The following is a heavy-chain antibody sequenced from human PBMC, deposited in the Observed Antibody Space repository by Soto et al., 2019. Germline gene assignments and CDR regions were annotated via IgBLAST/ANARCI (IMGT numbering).Heavy chain of an antibody. CDR1: GGSISRYY. D-gene: IGHD1-1*01. V-gene: IGHV4-59*08. CDR2: IYYSGST. CDR3: ARRYGYCFDF. J-gene: IGHJ4*02. Sequence: PSETLSLTCTVSGGSISRYYWSWIRQPPGKGLEWIGYIYYSGSTNYNPSLKSRVTISVDTSKNQFSLKLSSVTAADTAVYYCARRYGYCFDFCGQGTLVTLSS.